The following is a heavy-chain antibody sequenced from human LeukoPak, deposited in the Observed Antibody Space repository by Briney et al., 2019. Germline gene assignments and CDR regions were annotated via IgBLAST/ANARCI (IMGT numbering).Heavy chain of an antibody. Sequence: PSETLSLTCTVSGGSISSYYRSWIRQPAGKGLEWIGRIYTSGSTNYNPTLKSRDTMSVHTPKSQFSLKLSSVTAADTAVYYCARTSYSSSWWFDPWGRGTLVTVSS. D-gene: IGHD6-13*01. J-gene: IGHJ5*02. V-gene: IGHV4-4*07. CDR1: GGSISSYY. CDR3: ARTSYSSSWWFDP. CDR2: IYTSGST.